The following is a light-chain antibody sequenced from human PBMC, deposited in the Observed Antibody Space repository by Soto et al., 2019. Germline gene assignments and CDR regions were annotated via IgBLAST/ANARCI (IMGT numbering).Light chain of an antibody. CDR3: QQYNNWPYT. J-gene: IGKJ2*01. CDR1: QHVSSN. CDR2: RAS. V-gene: IGKV3-15*01. Sequence: EIVMTQSPATLSVSPGGSATLSCRASQHVSSNFAWYRQKPGQAPTLLIYRASTRATGIPARFSGSGSGTESTLTNSSLQSEDFPVYYGQQYNNWPYTFGQGTKLEIK.